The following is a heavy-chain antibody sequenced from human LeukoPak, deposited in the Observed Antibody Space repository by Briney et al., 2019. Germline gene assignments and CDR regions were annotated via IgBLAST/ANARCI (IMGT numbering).Heavy chain of an antibody. V-gene: IGHV4-59*12. D-gene: IGHD6-6*01. CDR3: ARDSSSSGHFDY. CDR1: GGSISSYY. J-gene: IGHJ4*02. CDR2: IYHSGST. Sequence: SETLSLTCTVSGGSISSYYWSWIRQPPGKGLEWIGYIYHSGSTYYNPSLKSRVTISVDRSKNQFSLKLSSVTAADTAVYYCARDSSSSGHFDYWGQGTLVTVSS.